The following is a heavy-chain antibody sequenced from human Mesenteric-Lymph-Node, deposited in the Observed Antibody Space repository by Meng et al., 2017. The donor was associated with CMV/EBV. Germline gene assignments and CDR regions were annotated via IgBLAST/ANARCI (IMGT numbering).Heavy chain of an antibody. D-gene: IGHD1-7*01. J-gene: IGHJ4*02. Sequence: GESLKISCAASGFTFSNYNTKWVRQAPGKGLEWVSFINSRSSDIQYADSVKGRFTVSRDNAMNTLYLQMNSLRAEDTAVYYCAKEGLTGTNGDYWGQGTLVTVSS. V-gene: IGHV3-21*01. CDR2: INSRSSDI. CDR3: AKEGLTGTNGDY. CDR1: GFTFSNYN.